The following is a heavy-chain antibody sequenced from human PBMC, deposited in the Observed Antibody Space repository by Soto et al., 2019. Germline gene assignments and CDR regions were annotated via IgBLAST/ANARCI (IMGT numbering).Heavy chain of an antibody. J-gene: IGHJ4*02. Sequence: ASVKVSCKASGYTFTSYYMHWVRQAPGQGLEWMGIINPSGGSTSYAQKFQGRVTMTRDTSTSTVYMELSSLRSEDTAVYYCARAHYYGSGTIWYYFDYWGQGTLVTVSS. V-gene: IGHV1-46*01. CDR3: ARAHYYGSGTIWYYFDY. D-gene: IGHD3-10*01. CDR2: INPSGGST. CDR1: GYTFTSYY.